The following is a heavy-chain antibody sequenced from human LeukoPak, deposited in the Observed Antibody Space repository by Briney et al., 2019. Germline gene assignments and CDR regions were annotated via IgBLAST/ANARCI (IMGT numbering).Heavy chain of an antibody. J-gene: IGHJ4*02. CDR2: IYSGGST. V-gene: IGHV3-66*01. CDR1: GFTVSSNY. Sequence: GGSLRLSCAASGFTVSSNYMSWVRQAPGKGLEWVSVIYSGGSTYYADSVKGRLTISRDNSKNTLYLQMNSLRAEDTAVYYCARDGVLRAYFDYWGQGTLVTVSS. D-gene: IGHD3-10*01. CDR3: ARDGVLRAYFDY.